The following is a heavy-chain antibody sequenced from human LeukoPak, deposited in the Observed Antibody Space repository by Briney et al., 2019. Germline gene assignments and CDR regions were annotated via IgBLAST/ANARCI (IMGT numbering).Heavy chain of an antibody. CDR2: ISSSGSTI. CDR3: ARLNIVATVRYYYYYGMDV. CDR1: GFTFSSYE. D-gene: IGHD5-12*01. Sequence: GGSLRLSCAAFGFTFSSYEMNWVRQAPGKGLEWVSYISSSGSTIYYADSVKGRFTISGDNAKNSLYLQMNSLRAEDTAVYYCARLNIVATVRYYYYYGMDVWGKGTTVTVSS. V-gene: IGHV3-48*03. J-gene: IGHJ6*04.